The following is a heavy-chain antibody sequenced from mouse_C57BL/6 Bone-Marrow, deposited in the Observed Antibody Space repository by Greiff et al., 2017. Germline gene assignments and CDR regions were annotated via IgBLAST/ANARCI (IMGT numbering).Heavy chain of an antibody. CDR1: GYSFTDYN. D-gene: IGHD2-2*01. V-gene: IGHV1-39*01. J-gene: IGHJ2*01. CDR2: INPNNGAT. Sequence: VQLQQSGPELVKPGASVKISCKASGYSFTDYNMNWVKQSNGKSLEWIGFINPNNGATSYNQKFKGKATLTVDQSSSTAYMQLSSLTSEDSAVYYCTMLTSFVKDYWGQGTTLTVSS. CDR3: TMLTSFVKDY.